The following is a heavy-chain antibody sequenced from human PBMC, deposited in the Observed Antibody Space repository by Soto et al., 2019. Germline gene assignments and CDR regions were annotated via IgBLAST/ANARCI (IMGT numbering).Heavy chain of an antibody. CDR2: IYYSGST. J-gene: IGHJ6*02. CDR1: GGSISSSSYY. CDR3: ARHPDRYCSGGSCYRYYYGMDV. V-gene: IGHV4-39*01. Sequence: XETLSLSCTVSGGSISSSSYYGGWIRQPPGKGLEWIGSIYYSGSTYYNPSLKSRVTISVDTSKNQFSLKLSSVTAADTAVYYCARHPDRYCSGGSCYRYYYGMDVWGQGTTVTVSS. D-gene: IGHD2-15*01.